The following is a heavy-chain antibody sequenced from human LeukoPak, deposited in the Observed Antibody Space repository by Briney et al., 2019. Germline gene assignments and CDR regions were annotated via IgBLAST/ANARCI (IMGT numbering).Heavy chain of an antibody. J-gene: IGHJ4*02. CDR3: ARDRRVGATRTFDY. V-gene: IGHV4-34*01. Sequence: SETLSLTCAVYGGSFSGYYWSWIRQPPGKGLEWIGEINHSGSTNYNPSLKSRVTISVDTSKNQFSLKLSSVTAADTAVYYCARDRRVGATRTFDYWGQGTLVTVSS. CDR1: GGSFSGYY. D-gene: IGHD1-26*01. CDR2: INHSGST.